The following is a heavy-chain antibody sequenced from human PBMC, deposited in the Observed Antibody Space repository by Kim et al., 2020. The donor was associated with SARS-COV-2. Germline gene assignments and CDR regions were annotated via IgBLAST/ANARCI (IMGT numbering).Heavy chain of an antibody. CDR2: IYTGGTT. V-gene: IGHV3-53*01. CDR1: GFTVSSNF. CDR3: ARDGVGWWFRGDV. Sequence: GGSLRLSCAASGFTVSSNFMTCVRQAPGKGLEWVSIIYTGGTTYHADTVKGRFTISRDNSKNTLYLQMNSLRAEDTAVYFCARDGVGWWFRGDVWGQGTTVTVSS. J-gene: IGHJ6*02. D-gene: IGHD2-15*01.